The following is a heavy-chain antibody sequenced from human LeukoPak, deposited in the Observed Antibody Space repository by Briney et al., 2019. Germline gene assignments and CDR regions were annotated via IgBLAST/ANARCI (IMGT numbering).Heavy chain of an antibody. CDR1: GYTFTSYA. J-gene: IGHJ4*02. D-gene: IGHD3-3*01. CDR3: ARANAGGYDFWSGYFF. Sequence: ASVNVSCKPSGYTFTSYAMHWVRQAPGQRLEWMGGINAGNGNTKYSQKFQGRVTITRDTSARTAYMELRSLRSDGTAVYYCARANAGGYDFWSGYFFWGQGTLVTVSS. CDR2: INAGNGNT. V-gene: IGHV1-3*01.